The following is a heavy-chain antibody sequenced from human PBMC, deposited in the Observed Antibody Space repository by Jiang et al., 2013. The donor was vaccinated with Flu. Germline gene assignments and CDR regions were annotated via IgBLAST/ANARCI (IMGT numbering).Heavy chain of an antibody. J-gene: IGHJ6*04. CDR1: GYTFTSYG. Sequence: SGAEVKKPGASVKVSCKASGYTFTSYGISWVRQAPGQGLEWMGWISAYNGNTNYAQKLQGRVTMTTDTSTSTAYMELRSLRSDDTAVYYCARDEYYDSSGYYYYYYGMDVWGKGTTV. CDR2: ISAYNGNT. CDR3: ARDEYYDSSGYYYYYYGMDV. V-gene: IGHV1-18*01. D-gene: IGHD3-22*01.